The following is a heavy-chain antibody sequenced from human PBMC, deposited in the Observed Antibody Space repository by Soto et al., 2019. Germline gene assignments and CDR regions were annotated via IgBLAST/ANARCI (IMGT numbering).Heavy chain of an antibody. CDR2: IIPIFGTA. CDR3: ALSGYDYPYYYYYGMDV. Sequence: QVQLVQSGAEVKKPGSSVKVSCKASGGTFSSYAISWVRQAPGQGLEWMGGIIPIFGTANYAQKFQGRVTITADESTSTAYMELRSLRSEDTAVYYCALSGYDYPYYYYYGMDVWGQGTTVTVSS. CDR1: GGTFSSYA. D-gene: IGHD5-12*01. V-gene: IGHV1-69*01. J-gene: IGHJ6*02.